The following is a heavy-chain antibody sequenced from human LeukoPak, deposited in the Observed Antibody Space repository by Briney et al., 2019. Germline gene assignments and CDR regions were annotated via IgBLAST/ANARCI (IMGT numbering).Heavy chain of an antibody. Sequence: GGSLRLSCAASGFTFSSYAMNWVRQAPGKGLEGVSVISGDGYTAYYADSVKGRFTISRDNSKNTLYLQMNSLRAEDTAVYYCAERDWTYCSSISCLYFDYWGQGTLVTVSS. D-gene: IGHD2-2*01. V-gene: IGHV3-23*01. CDR3: AERDWTYCSSISCLYFDY. CDR1: GFTFSSYA. J-gene: IGHJ4*02. CDR2: ISGDGYTA.